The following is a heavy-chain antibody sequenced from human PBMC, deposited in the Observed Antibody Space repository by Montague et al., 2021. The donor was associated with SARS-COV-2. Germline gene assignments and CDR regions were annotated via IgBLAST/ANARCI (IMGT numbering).Heavy chain of an antibody. Sequence: TPSLTCTVSGGSISSGGYYWSWIRQHPGKGLEWIGYIYYSGSTYYNPSLKSRVTISVDTSKNQFSLKLSSVTAADTAVYYCARAPATIFGVVKQIDYWGQGTLVTVSS. CDR3: ARAPATIFGVVKQIDY. J-gene: IGHJ4*02. CDR1: GGSISSGGYY. CDR2: IYYSGST. V-gene: IGHV4-31*03. D-gene: IGHD3-3*01.